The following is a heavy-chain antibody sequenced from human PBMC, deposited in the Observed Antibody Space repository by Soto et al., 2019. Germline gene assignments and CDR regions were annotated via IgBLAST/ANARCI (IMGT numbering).Heavy chain of an antibody. Sequence: GGSLRLSCAASGFTFSGYAMSWVRQAPGKWREWVSAISGSRGSTYYADSVKGRFTISRDSSKNTLYLQINSLRAEDTAVYYCAKYRDIIGASMVSCWGQGTMVTVS. V-gene: IGHV3-23*01. CDR2: ISGSRGST. D-gene: IGHD1-26*01. CDR1: GFTFSGYA. J-gene: IGHJ3*01. CDR3: AKYRDIIGASMVSC.